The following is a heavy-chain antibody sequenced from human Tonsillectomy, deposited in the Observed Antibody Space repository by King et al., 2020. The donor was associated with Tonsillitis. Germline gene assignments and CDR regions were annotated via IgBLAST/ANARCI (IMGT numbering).Heavy chain of an antibody. J-gene: IGHJ4*02. D-gene: IGHD6-19*01. CDR1: GFTFSSYW. CDR2: IKQDGSEK. Sequence: VQLVESGGGLVQPGGSLRLSCAASGFTFSSYWINWVRQAPGKGLEWVANIKQDGSEKYYVDSVKGRFTISRDNAKNSLYLQMNSLRADDTAVYYCARTKGTGWSHWGQGTQVTVSS. CDR3: ARTKGTGWSH. V-gene: IGHV3-7*04.